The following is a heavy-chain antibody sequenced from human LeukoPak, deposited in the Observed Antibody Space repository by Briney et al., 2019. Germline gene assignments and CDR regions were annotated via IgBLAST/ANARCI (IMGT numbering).Heavy chain of an antibody. CDR3: ARREAVAGSFDY. V-gene: IGHV5-51*01. CDR2: IYPGDSDT. D-gene: IGHD6-19*01. J-gene: IGHJ4*02. Sequence: GESLKISCKGSGYSFTSYWIGWGRPMPGKGVGWMGIIYPGDSDTRYSPSFQGQVTFSADKSISTAYLQWSSLKASDTAMYYCARREAVAGSFDYWGQGTLVTVSS. CDR1: GYSFTSYW.